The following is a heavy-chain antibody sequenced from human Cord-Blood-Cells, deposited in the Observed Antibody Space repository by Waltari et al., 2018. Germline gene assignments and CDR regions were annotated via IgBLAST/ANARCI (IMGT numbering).Heavy chain of an antibody. CDR1: GFTFSSYG. CDR3: ARDGSGSYSLDY. J-gene: IGHJ4*02. D-gene: IGHD1-26*01. Sequence: QVQLVESGGGVVQPGRSLRLSCAASGFTFSSYGMHWVRQAPGKGMEWVAVIWYDGSNKYYADSVNGRFTISRDNSKNTLYLQMNSLRAEDTAVYYCARDGSGSYSLDYWGQGTLVTVSS. V-gene: IGHV3-33*01. CDR2: IWYDGSNK.